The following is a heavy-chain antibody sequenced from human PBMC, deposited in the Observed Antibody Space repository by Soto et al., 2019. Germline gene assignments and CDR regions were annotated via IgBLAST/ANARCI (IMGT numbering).Heavy chain of an antibody. CDR1: GFTFSDYY. D-gene: IGHD5-12*01. Sequence: GGSLRLSCAASGFTFSDYYMSWIRQAPGKGLEWVSYISSSGSTIYYADSVKGRFTISRDNAKNSLYQQMNSLRAEDTAVYYCARDGGYEPLYYYYGVDVWGQGTTVTVSS. CDR2: ISSSGSTI. V-gene: IGHV3-11*01. CDR3: ARDGGYEPLYYYYGVDV. J-gene: IGHJ6*02.